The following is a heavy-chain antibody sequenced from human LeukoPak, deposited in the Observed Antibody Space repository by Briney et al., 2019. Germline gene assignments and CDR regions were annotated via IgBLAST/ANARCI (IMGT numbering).Heavy chain of an antibody. CDR1: GFTFSSYS. Sequence: PGGSLRLSCAASGFTFSSYSMNWVRQAPGKGLEWVSSISGDSAYMYYADSVKGRFTISRDNAKNSLYLQMNSLRVEDTAVYYCARDFYGSGTSVYWGQGILVTVSS. CDR3: ARDFYGSGTSVY. V-gene: IGHV3-21*01. CDR2: ISGDSAYM. J-gene: IGHJ4*02. D-gene: IGHD3-10*01.